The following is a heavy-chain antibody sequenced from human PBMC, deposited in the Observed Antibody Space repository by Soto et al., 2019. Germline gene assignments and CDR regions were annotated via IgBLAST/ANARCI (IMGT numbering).Heavy chain of an antibody. CDR3: ARGRRGYSYVFDP. V-gene: IGHV4-59*01. CDR2: IYYSGST. D-gene: IGHD5-18*01. Sequence: SETLSLTRTVPGCPISSYYWNLVRPPPGKGLEWIGYIYYSGSTNYNPSLKSRVTISVDTSKNQSSLKLTSVTAADTAVYYCARGRRGYSYVFDPWGQGTLVPVSS. J-gene: IGHJ5*02. CDR1: GCPISSYY.